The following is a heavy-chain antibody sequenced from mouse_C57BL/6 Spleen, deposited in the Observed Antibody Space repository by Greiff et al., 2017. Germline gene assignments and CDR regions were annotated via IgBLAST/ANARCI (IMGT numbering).Heavy chain of an antibody. CDR3: TKWGGDY. Sequence: QVQLQQSGAELVRPGASVTLSCKASGYTFTDYEMHWVEQTPVHGLEWIGAIDPETGGTAYNQKFKGKAILTADKSSSTAYMELRSLTSEDSAVYYCTKWGGDYWGQGTTLTVSS. V-gene: IGHV1-15*01. CDR1: GYTFTDYE. CDR2: IDPETGGT. J-gene: IGHJ2*01.